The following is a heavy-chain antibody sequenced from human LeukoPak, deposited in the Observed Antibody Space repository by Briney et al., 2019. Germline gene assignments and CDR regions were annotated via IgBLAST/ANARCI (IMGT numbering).Heavy chain of an antibody. V-gene: IGHV3-11*01. J-gene: IGHJ4*02. Sequence: GGSLRLSCAASGFSFSDYYMSWIRQAPGKGLEWVSYLDPSGSPIYYADSVKGRFTIFRDNAEKSLYLQMNSLIDDDTAVYYCARGHWQIEVWGQGTQVTVSS. CDR2: LDPSGSPI. CDR1: GFSFSDYY. D-gene: IGHD2/OR15-2a*01. CDR3: ARGHWQIEV.